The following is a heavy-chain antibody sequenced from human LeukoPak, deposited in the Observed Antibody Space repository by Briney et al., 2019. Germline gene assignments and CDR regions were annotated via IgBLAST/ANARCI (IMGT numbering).Heavy chain of an antibody. D-gene: IGHD5-12*01. V-gene: IGHV4-38-2*01. Sequence: SETLSLTCAVSGYSIGSGYYWGWIRQPPGKGLEWIGGIYHSGSTYYNPSLKSRVTISVDASRNQFSLKLTSVTAADTAVYYCARRNNGYDYLDYWGQGTLVTVSS. CDR1: GYSIGSGYY. CDR3: ARRNNGYDYLDY. CDR2: IYHSGST. J-gene: IGHJ4*02.